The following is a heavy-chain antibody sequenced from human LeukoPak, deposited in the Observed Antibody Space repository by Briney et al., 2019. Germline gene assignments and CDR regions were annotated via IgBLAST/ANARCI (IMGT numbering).Heavy chain of an antibody. CDR1: GYTFTGYY. Sequence: GASVKVSCKASGYTFTGYYMHWVRQAPGQGLEWMGWINPNSGGTNYAQKFQGRVTMTRDTSISTAYMELSRLRSDDTAVYYCARALGGYEYYYYMDVWGQGTLVTVSS. D-gene: IGHD5-12*01. CDR3: ARALGGYEYYYYMDV. J-gene: IGHJ6*03. CDR2: INPNSGGT. V-gene: IGHV1-2*02.